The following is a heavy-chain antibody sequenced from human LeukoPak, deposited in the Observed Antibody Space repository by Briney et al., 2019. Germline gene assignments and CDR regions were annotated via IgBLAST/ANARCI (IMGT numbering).Heavy chain of an antibody. CDR1: GYTFTIYY. CDR2: INPSGGRT. J-gene: IGHJ4*02. Sequence: ASVTVSYTASGYTFTIYYMHWVGQAPGEGLEGMGIINPSGGRTSYAQKFQGRVTMTRDTSTSTVYMELSSLRSEDTAVYYCARDSPSAEPFDYWGQGTLVTVSS. D-gene: IGHD1-26*01. V-gene: IGHV1-46*01. CDR3: ARDSPSAEPFDY.